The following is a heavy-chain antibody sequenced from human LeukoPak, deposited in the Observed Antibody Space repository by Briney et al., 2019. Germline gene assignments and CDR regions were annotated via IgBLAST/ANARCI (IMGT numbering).Heavy chain of an antibody. CDR2: MNPNSGNT. V-gene: IGHV1-8*01. CDR1: GYTFTSYD. J-gene: IGHJ6*03. Sequence: GASVKGSCKASGYTFTSYDINWVRQATGQGLEWMGWMNPNSGNTGYAQKFQGRVTMTRNTSISTAYMELSSLRSEDTAVYYCARGGQQPYYYYMDVWGKGTTVTISS. D-gene: IGHD6-13*01. CDR3: ARGGQQPYYYYMDV.